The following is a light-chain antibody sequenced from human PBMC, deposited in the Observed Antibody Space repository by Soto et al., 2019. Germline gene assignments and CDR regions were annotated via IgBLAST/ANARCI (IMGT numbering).Light chain of an antibody. CDR2: GAS. Sequence: EIVLTQSPGTLSLSPGERATLSCRASQSVSSSYLAWCQQKPGQAPRLLIYGASSRATGIPDRFSGSGSGTDFTLTISRREPEDFAVYYCHQYGSLYTFGQGTKLEIK. CDR1: QSVSSSY. V-gene: IGKV3-20*01. CDR3: HQYGSLYT. J-gene: IGKJ2*01.